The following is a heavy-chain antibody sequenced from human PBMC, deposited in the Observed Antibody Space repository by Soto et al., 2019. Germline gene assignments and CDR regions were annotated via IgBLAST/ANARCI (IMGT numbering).Heavy chain of an antibody. Sequence: GASLDICCKGSGYSFTSYWIGWVRQMPGKGLEWMGIIYPGDSDTRYSPSIQGQVTISADKSISTAYLQWSSLKASDTAMYYCARRGAARPSYYYYGMDVWGQGTTVTVSS. D-gene: IGHD6-6*01. CDR3: ARRGAARPSYYYYGMDV. J-gene: IGHJ6*02. V-gene: IGHV5-51*01. CDR1: GYSFTSYW. CDR2: IYPGDSDT.